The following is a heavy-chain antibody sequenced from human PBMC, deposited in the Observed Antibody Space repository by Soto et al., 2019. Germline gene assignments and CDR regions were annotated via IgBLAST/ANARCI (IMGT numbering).Heavy chain of an antibody. V-gene: IGHV3-53*04. D-gene: IGHD3-9*01. J-gene: IGHJ4*02. CDR3: ARGDYDILTGYYKG. CDR2: IYSGGST. CDR1: GFTVSSNY. Sequence: EVQLVESGGGLVQPGGSLRLSCAVSGFTVSSNYMSWVRQAPGKGLEWVSVIYSGGSTYYADSVKGRFPISRHNSKNTLYRQMNSLRAEDRAVYYCARGDYDILTGYYKGWVQGTLVTVSS.